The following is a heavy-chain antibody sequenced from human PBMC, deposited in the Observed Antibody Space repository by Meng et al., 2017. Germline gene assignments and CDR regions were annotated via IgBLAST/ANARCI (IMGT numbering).Heavy chain of an antibody. Sequence: GESLKISCAASGFTFSSYGMHWVRQAPGKGLEWVAVIWYDGSNKYYADSVKGRFTISRDNSKNTLYLQMNSLRAEDTAVYYCARDLGKRITMVRGGYYYYGMDVWGQGTTVTVSS. CDR2: IWYDGSNK. D-gene: IGHD3-10*01. V-gene: IGHV3-33*01. J-gene: IGHJ6*02. CDR3: ARDLGKRITMVRGGYYYYGMDV. CDR1: GFTFSSYG.